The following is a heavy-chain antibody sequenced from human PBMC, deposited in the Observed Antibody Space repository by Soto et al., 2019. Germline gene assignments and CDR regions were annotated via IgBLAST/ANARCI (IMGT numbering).Heavy chain of an antibody. CDR3: AGGGSRVVSTRRLMDG. V-gene: IGHV4-59*03. D-gene: IGHD2-2*01. J-gene: IGHJ6*03. Sequence: QVQLQESGPTLVKPSETLSLTCTVSGGSIRSYCWTWIRQPPGEGLEWIGCICNSGPTNYNPSRKSRVALSNDSQKSQFSLQLSSVTVDATAFYYCAGGGSRVVSTRRLMDGWGKGTTVTVSS. CDR1: GGSIRSYC. CDR2: ICNSGPT.